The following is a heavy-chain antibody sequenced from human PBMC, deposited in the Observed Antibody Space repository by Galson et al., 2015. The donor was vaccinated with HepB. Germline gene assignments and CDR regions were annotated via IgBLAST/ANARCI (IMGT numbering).Heavy chain of an antibody. CDR2: ISGSGGTT. CDR3: AKEPAALSGRFDC. CDR1: GCTFRNDT. J-gene: IGHJ4*02. V-gene: IGHV3-23*01. D-gene: IGHD1-20*01. Sequence: SLRLSSAASGCTFRNDTMNWARQAPGKDLGAVAVISGSGGTTHHADSVKGRFTISRDNHNNIVFLQMNSLRAEDTVLSFCAKEPAALSGRFDCWGQGTLVTVSS.